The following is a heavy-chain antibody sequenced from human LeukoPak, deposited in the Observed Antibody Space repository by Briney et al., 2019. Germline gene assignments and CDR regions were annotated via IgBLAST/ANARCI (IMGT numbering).Heavy chain of an antibody. D-gene: IGHD3-10*01. Sequence: GGSLRLSCAASGFTFSSYSMNWVRQAPGKGLEWVSYISSSSSTIYYADSVKGRFTISRDNAKNSLYLQMNSLRAEDTAVYYCARPLLWFGELLADGFDYWGQGTLVTVSS. CDR2: ISSSSSTI. CDR1: GFTFSSYS. V-gene: IGHV3-48*01. J-gene: IGHJ4*02. CDR3: ARPLLWFGELLADGFDY.